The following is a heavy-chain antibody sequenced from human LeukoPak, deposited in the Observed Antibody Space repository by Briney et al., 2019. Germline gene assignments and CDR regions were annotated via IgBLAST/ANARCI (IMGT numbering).Heavy chain of an antibody. D-gene: IGHD6-13*01. Sequence: GGSLRLSCAASGFTLSNYAMHWVRQAPGKGLEWAAIITYDGSNKDYADVVKGRFTISRDNSKNTLNLQMGSLRAEDMAVYYCARGSHSSSWYSFLGYWGQGTLVTVSS. V-gene: IGHV3-30*14. CDR3: ARGSHSSSWYSFLGY. CDR1: GFTLSNYA. CDR2: ITYDGSNK. J-gene: IGHJ4*02.